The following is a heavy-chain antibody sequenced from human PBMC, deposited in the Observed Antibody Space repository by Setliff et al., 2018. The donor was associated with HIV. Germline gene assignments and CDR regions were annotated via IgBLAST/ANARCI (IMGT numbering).Heavy chain of an antibody. CDR2: IIPIIGTA. D-gene: IGHD2-15*01. Sequence: VKVSCKASGGTFSSYAISWVRQAPGQGLEWMGGIIPIIGTANYAQKFQGRVTITTDESTSTAYMELSSLRSEDTAVYYCAREGDCSGGSCYYYYGMDVWGQGTTVTVSS. V-gene: IGHV1-69*05. J-gene: IGHJ6*02. CDR1: GGTFSSYA. CDR3: AREGDCSGGSCYYYYGMDV.